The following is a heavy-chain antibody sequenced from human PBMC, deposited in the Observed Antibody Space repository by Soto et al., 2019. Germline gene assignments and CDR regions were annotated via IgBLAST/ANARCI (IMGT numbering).Heavy chain of an antibody. CDR1: GGTFSSYT. J-gene: IGHJ5*02. Sequence: QVQLVQSGAEVKKPGSSVKVSCKASGGTFSSYTISWVRQAPGQGLEWMGRIIPILGIANYAQKFQGRVTITADKSTSTAYMELSSLRSEDTAVYYCARDHLYGSGIYSWFDPWGQGTLVTVSS. D-gene: IGHD3-10*01. CDR3: ARDHLYGSGIYSWFDP. V-gene: IGHV1-69*08. CDR2: IIPILGIA.